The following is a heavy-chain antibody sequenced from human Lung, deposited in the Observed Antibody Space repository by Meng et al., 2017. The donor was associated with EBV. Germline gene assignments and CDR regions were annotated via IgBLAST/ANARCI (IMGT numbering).Heavy chain of an antibody. J-gene: IGHJ2*01. CDR3: ARGGPYPDSSGFHWYFDL. CDR1: GSTFINDA. Sequence: GNPGAKVKKPGALWTVSCKVIGSTFINDASNWGQPAPGQGLEWMGGIDSPTGNTTYGQGFTGRFVLSSDTSVSTANLQSSSLKAEDTAVYYCARGGPYPDSSGFHWYFDLWGRGTLVTVSS. D-gene: IGHD3-22*01. CDR2: IDSPTGNT. V-gene: IGHV7-4-1*02.